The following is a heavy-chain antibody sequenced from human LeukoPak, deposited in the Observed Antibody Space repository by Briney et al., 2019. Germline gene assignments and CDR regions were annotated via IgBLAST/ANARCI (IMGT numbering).Heavy chain of an antibody. J-gene: IGHJ3*02. CDR1: GLTFSDYS. CDR2: ISAGGGST. V-gene: IGHV3-23*01. CDR3: ARGHSGSYQRTDAFDI. Sequence: GGSLRLSCAASGLTFSDYSMTWVRQAPGKGLFWVSGISAGGGSTYYADSVKGRFSISRDNSRNTLYLQMNSLRAEDTAVYYCARGHSGSYQRTDAFDIWGQGAMVTVSS. D-gene: IGHD1-26*01.